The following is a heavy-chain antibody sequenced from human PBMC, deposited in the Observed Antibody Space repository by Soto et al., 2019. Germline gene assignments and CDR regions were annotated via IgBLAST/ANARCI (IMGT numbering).Heavy chain of an antibody. CDR1: GFTFSSYS. D-gene: IGHD3-9*01. J-gene: IGHJ6*02. CDR3: AREGAYYDIYTHDYYYYGMDV. Sequence: EVQLVESGGGLVQPGGSLRLSCAASGFTFSSYSMNWVRQAPGKGLEWVSYISSSSSTIYYADSVKGRFTISRDNAKNSLYLQMNSLRAEDTAVYYCAREGAYYDIYTHDYYYYGMDVWGQGTTVTVSS. CDR2: ISSSSSTI. V-gene: IGHV3-48*01.